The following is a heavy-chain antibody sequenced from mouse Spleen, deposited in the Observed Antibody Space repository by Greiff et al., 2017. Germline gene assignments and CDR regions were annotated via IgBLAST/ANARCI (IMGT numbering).Heavy chain of an antibody. CDR3: ARPYGDYGYYFDY. CDR2: ISSGGGNT. Sequence: EVKLVESGGGLVKPGGSLKLSCAASGFTFSSYTMSWVRQTPAKRLEWVATISSGGGNTYYPDSVKGRFTISRDNARNTLYLQMSSLRSEDTAMYYCARPYGDYGYYFDYWGQGTTLTVSS. D-gene: IGHD2-13*01. CDR1: GFTFSSYT. V-gene: IGHV5-9*04. J-gene: IGHJ2*01.